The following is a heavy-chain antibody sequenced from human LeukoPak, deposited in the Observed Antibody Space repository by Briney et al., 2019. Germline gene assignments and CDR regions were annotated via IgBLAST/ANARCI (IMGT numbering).Heavy chain of an antibody. V-gene: IGHV3-21*01. D-gene: IGHD1-26*01. CDR3: ARDLRIVGATGWFDP. CDR2: ISSSSSYI. J-gene: IGHJ5*02. Sequence: GGSLRLSRAASGFTFSSYSMNWVRQAPGKGLEWVSSISSSSSYIYYADSVKGRFTISRDNAKNSLYLQMNSLRAEDTAVYYCARDLRIVGATGWFDPWGQGTLVTVSS. CDR1: GFTFSSYS.